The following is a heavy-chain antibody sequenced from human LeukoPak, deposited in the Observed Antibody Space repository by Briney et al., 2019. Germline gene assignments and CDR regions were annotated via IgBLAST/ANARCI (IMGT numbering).Heavy chain of an antibody. D-gene: IGHD3-22*01. Sequence: PGESLRLSCAASGFAFNTYSMNWVRQAPGKGLEWVSFIFSSSTYIYYTDSVKGRFTISRDNARNSLYLQMDNLRAEDTAVYYCAKDMYYDSSGPVFDYWAREPWSPSPQ. CDR3: AKDMYYDSSGPVFDY. J-gene: IGHJ4*02. CDR1: GFAFNTYS. CDR2: IFSSSTYI. V-gene: IGHV3-21*04.